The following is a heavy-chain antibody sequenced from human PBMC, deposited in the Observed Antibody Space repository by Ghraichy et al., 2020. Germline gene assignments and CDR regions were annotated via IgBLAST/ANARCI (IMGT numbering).Heavy chain of an antibody. V-gene: IGHV3-30*03. J-gene: IGHJ4*02. Sequence: GGSLRLSCAASGFSFSGSGMHWVRQAPGKGLEWVAVISYEGSDKYYGDSVKGRFTISRDNSKNTLFLQMNSLTDEDTAVYFCATASNTWPRYFDFWGQGTLVTVSS. D-gene: IGHD2-2*01. CDR3: ATASNTWPRYFDF. CDR1: GFSFSGSG. CDR2: ISYEGSDK.